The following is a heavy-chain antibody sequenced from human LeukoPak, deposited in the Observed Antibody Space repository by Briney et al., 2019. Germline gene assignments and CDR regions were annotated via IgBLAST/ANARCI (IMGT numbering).Heavy chain of an antibody. CDR3: ASSTVTEVYYYYGMDV. CDR1: GGSISSGGYY. CDR2: IYYSGST. Sequence: SETLSLTCTVSGGSISSGGYYWSWIRQHPGKGLEWIGYIYYSGSTYYNPSLKSRVTISVDTSKNQFSLKLSSVTAADTAVHYCASSTVTEVYYYYGMDVWGQGTTVTVSS. D-gene: IGHD4-17*01. J-gene: IGHJ6*02. V-gene: IGHV4-31*03.